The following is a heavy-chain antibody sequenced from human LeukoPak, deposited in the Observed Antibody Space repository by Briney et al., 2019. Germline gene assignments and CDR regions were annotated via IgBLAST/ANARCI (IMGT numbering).Heavy chain of an antibody. CDR1: GGTFSSYA. Sequence: SVKVSCKASGGTFSSYAISWVRQSPGQGLEWMGGIIPIFGTANYAQKFQGRVTITADESTSTAYMELSSLRSEDTAVYYCARGASPYQLLYSDYWGQGTLVTVSS. V-gene: IGHV1-69*13. CDR3: ARGASPYQLLYSDY. D-gene: IGHD2-2*01. J-gene: IGHJ4*02. CDR2: IIPIFGTA.